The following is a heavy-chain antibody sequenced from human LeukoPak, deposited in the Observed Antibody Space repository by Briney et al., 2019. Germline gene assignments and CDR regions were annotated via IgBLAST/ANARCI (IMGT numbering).Heavy chain of an antibody. D-gene: IGHD5-18*01. CDR1: GFTFSSYA. J-gene: IGHJ4*02. CDR2: ISGSGDST. V-gene: IGHV3-23*01. Sequence: GGSLRLSCAASGFTFSSYAMSWVRQAPGKGLEWVSLISGSGDSTYYADSVKGRFTISRDNSKNTLYLQMNSLRAEDTAVYYCAKDFRYTYGTFDYWGQGTLVTVSS. CDR3: AKDFRYTYGTFDY.